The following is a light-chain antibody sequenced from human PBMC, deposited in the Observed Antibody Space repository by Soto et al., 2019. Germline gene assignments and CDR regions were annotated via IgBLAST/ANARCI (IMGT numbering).Light chain of an antibody. CDR3: QQTYTAPRT. Sequence: DIQITQSPSSLSASVGDRVTITCRASQSITIYLNWYHQQPGKAPRLLIYGASTLQTGVPSRFSGSGSMTDFTLTISDLKPEDFETDYCQQTYTAPRTFGQGTKVDIK. J-gene: IGKJ1*01. CDR2: GAS. V-gene: IGKV1-39*01. CDR1: QSITIY.